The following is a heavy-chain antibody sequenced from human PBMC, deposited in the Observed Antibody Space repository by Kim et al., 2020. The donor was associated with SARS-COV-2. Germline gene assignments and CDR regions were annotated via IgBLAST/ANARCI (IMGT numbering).Heavy chain of an antibody. CDR1: GDSVSSNSAA. CDR2: TYYRSKWYN. J-gene: IGHJ6*02. Sequence: SQTLSLTCAISGDSVSSNSAAWNWIRQSPSRGLEWLGRTYYRSKWYNDYAVSVKRRITINTDTSKNQFSLQLNSVTPEDTAVYYCARDLWSGYDHYYYGMDVWGQGTTVTVSS. D-gene: IGHD5-12*01. CDR3: ARDLWSGYDHYYYGMDV. V-gene: IGHV6-1*01.